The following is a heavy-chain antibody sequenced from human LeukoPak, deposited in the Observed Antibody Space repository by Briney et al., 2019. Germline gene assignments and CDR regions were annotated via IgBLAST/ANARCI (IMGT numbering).Heavy chain of an antibody. CDR1: GGSFSGYY. J-gene: IGHJ5*02. CDR2: INHSGST. V-gene: IGHV4-34*01. Sequence: PSETLSLTCAVYGGSFSGYYWSWIRQPPGEGLEWIGEINHSGSTNYNPSLKSRVTISVDTSKNQFSLKLSSVTAADTAVYYCAGSGSYYATNWFDPWGQGTLVTVSS. D-gene: IGHD3-10*01. CDR3: AGSGSYYATNWFDP.